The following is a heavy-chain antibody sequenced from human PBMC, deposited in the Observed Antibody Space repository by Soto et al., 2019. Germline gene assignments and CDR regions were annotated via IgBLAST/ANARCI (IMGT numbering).Heavy chain of an antibody. J-gene: IGHJ4*01. V-gene: IGHV5-51*01. Sequence: GESLKISCKGSGYSFTSYWIGWVRQMPGKGLEWMGIIYPGDSDTRYSPSFQGQVTISADKSISTAYLQWSSLKASDTAMYYCVNRWDRGANTEKIDVWGQGTLVTVSS. CDR3: VNRWDRGANTEKIDV. CDR2: IYPGDSDT. D-gene: IGHD1-26*01. CDR1: GYSFTSYW.